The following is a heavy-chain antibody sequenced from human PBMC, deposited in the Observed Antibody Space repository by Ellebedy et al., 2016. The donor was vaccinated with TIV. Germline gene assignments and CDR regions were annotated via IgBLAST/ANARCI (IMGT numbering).Heavy chain of an antibody. D-gene: IGHD2/OR15-2a*01. V-gene: IGHV4-39*01. Sequence: MPSETLSLTCSVSGGSISSDVYYVGWIRQPPGKGLEWIGSIHYTGSTFYNPSLKSRVTMSVDTYKNQFSLNLRSVTATDTAMYYCARHYCTPSTCHGVSAPFDFWGRGTLITVSS. CDR1: GGSISSDVYY. CDR3: ARHYCTPSTCHGVSAPFDF. J-gene: IGHJ4*02. CDR2: IHYTGST.